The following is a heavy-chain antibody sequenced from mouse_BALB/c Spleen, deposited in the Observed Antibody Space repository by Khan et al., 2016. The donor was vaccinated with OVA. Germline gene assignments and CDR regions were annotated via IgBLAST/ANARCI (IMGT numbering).Heavy chain of an antibody. Sequence: EVELVESGGGLVQPGGSRKLSCVASGFTSSSFGMHWVRQAPEKGLEWVAYISGDSYTIYYTDTVKGRFTISRDNPKNTLFLQMTSLRSEDMAMYYCARSYFYGYYFDQWGQGTTLTVSS. V-gene: IGHV5-17*02. CDR1: GFTSSSFG. CDR3: ARSYFYGYYFDQ. J-gene: IGHJ2*01. CDR2: ISGDSYTI. D-gene: IGHD1-1*01.